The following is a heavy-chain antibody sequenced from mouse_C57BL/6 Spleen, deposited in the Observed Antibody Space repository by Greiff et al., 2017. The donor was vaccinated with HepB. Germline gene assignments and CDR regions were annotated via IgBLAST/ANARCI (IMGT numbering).Heavy chain of an antibody. V-gene: IGHV5-6*02. J-gene: IGHJ3*01. D-gene: IGHD1-1*01. Sequence: DVMLVESGGDLVKPGGSLKLSCAASGFTFSSYGMSWVRQTPDKRLEWVATISSGGSYTYYPDSVKGRFTISRDNAKNTLYLQMSSLKSEDTAMYYCARTVGAYWGQGTLVTVSA. CDR1: GFTFSSYG. CDR3: ARTVGAY. CDR2: ISSGGSYT.